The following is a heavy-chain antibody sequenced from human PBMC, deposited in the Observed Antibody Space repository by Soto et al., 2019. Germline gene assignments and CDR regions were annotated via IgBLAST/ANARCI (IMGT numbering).Heavy chain of an antibody. CDR2: ISAYSGDT. CDR3: ARELIAITAGGLDD. J-gene: IGHJ4*02. D-gene: IGHD3-10*01. CDR1: GYTFSNYG. Sequence: QVRLVQSGAEVKKPGASVKVSCKASGYTFSNYGISWVRQAPGQGLEWLGWISAYSGDTNFAQRFQGRVTMTTDTSTSTAYMELRSLTSDDTALYYCARELIAITAGGLDDWGQGTLVTVSS. V-gene: IGHV1-18*01.